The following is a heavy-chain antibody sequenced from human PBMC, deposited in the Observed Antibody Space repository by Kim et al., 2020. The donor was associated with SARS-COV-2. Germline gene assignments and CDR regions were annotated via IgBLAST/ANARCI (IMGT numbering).Heavy chain of an antibody. V-gene: IGHV3-30-3*01. Sequence: GGSLGLSCAASGFTFSSYAMHWVRQAPGKGLEWVAVISYDGSNKYYADSVKGRFTISRDNSKNTLYLQMNSLRAEDTAVYYCARDWGSGWGEWGQGTLVT. CDR1: GFTFSSYA. J-gene: IGHJ4*02. CDR3: ARDWGSGWGE. D-gene: IGHD6-19*01. CDR2: ISYDGSNK.